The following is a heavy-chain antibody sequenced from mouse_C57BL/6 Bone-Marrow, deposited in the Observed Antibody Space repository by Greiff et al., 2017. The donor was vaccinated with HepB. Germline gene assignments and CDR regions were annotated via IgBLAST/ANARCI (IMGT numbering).Heavy chain of an antibody. CDR1: GYTFPGYW. CDR2: IYPGNSDT. J-gene: IGHJ2*01. D-gene: IGHD1-1*01. Sequence: EVQLQQSGTVLARPGASVKMSCKTSGYTFPGYWMHWVKQRPGQGLEWIGAIYPGNSDTSYNQKFKGKAKLTAVTSASTAYMELSSLTNEDSAVYYCTRIYYGSSYGYWGQGTTLTVSS. CDR3: TRIYYGSSYGY. V-gene: IGHV1-5*01.